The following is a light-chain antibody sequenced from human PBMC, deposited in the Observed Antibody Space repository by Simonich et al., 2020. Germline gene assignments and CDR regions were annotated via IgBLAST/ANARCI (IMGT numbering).Light chain of an antibody. J-gene: IGKJ5*01. CDR1: QSLLHSDGKTY. Sequence: DIVMTQTPLSLSVTPGQPASISCKSSQSLLHSDGKTYLYWYLQKPGQSPQILIYEVSSRFSGVPARFSGSGSGTDFTLTISSLEPEDFAVYYCQQRSNWPITFGQGTRLEIK. V-gene: IGKV2-29*02. CDR3: QQRSNWPIT. CDR2: EVS.